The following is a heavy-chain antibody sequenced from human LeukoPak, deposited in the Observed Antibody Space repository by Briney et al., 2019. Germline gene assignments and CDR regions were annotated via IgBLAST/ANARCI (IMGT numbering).Heavy chain of an antibody. J-gene: IGHJ4*02. Sequence: GGSLRLSCAASGFTFSYYGMNWVRQTPGRGVEWVSYISVDGYTTYYADSVKGRVTISRDNAQNSLSLQMNSLRADDTAVYFCAREFSRGNRDCNLGGQGTLVTVSS. CDR3: AREFSRGNRDCNL. CDR1: GFTFSYYG. V-gene: IGHV3-48*01. D-gene: IGHD1-14*01. CDR2: ISVDGYTT.